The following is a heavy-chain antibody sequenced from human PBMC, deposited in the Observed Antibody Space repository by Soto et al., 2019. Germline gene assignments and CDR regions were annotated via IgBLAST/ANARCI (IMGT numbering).Heavy chain of an antibody. CDR3: ARVDIAAAGPFDP. V-gene: IGHV4-30-2*01. J-gene: IGHJ5*02. CDR2: IYHSGST. Sequence: QLQLQESGSGLVKPSQTLSLTCAVSGGSISSGGYSWSWIRQPPGKGLEWIGYIYHSGSTSYNPSLKSRVTISVDRSKNQFSLKLSSVTAADTAVYYCARVDIAAAGPFDPWCQGTLVTVSS. D-gene: IGHD6-13*01. CDR1: GGSISSGGYS.